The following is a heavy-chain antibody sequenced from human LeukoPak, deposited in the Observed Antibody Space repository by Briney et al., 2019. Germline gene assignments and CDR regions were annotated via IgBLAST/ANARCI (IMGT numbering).Heavy chain of an antibody. J-gene: IGHJ4*02. Sequence: SETLSLTCTVSGGSTSSYYWSWIRQPPGKGLEWIGYIYYSGSTNYNPSLKSRVTISVDTSKNQFSLKLSSVTAADTAVYYCARASSYDYWGQGTLVTVSS. CDR2: IYYSGST. CDR1: GGSTSSYY. CDR3: ARASSYDY. V-gene: IGHV4-59*01. D-gene: IGHD6-6*01.